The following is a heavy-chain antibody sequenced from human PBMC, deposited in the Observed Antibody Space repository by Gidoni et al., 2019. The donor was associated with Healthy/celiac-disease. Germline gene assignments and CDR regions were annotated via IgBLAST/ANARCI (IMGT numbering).Heavy chain of an antibody. CDR2: ISYDGSNK. CDR1: GFTFSSYG. V-gene: IGHV3-30*03. J-gene: IGHJ4*02. D-gene: IGHD6-19*01. CDR3: ALGPRHSSGWTEMVFDY. Sequence: QVQLVESGGGVVQPGRSLRLSCAASGFTFSSYGMHWVRQAPGKGLEWVAVISYDGSNKYYADSVKGRFTISRDNSKNTLYLQMNSLRAEDTAVYYCALGPRHSSGWTEMVFDYWGQGTLVTVSS.